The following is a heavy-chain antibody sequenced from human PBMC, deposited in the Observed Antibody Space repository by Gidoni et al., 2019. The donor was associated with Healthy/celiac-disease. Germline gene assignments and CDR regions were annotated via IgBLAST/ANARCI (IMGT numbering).Heavy chain of an antibody. Sequence: QVQLQESGPGLVKPSETLSLTCTVSGGSISSYYWSWIRQPPGKGLEWIGYIYYSGSTNYNPSLKSRVTISVDTSKNQFSLKLSSVTAADTAVYYCARFLEGEDYYYGMDVWGQGTTVTVSS. J-gene: IGHJ6*02. V-gene: IGHV4-59*01. D-gene: IGHD3-16*01. CDR1: GGSISSYY. CDR2: IYYSGST. CDR3: ARFLEGEDYYYGMDV.